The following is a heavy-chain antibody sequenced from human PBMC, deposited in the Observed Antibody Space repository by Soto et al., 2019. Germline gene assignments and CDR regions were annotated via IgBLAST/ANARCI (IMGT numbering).Heavy chain of an antibody. Sequence: SVKVSCKASGGTFSSYAISWVRQAPGQGLEWMGGIIPIFGTANYAQKFQGRVTITADESTSTAYMELSSLRSEDTAVYYCARDRHGLYYDSSGYPISPYFDYWGQGTLVTVSS. CDR2: IIPIFGTA. J-gene: IGHJ4*02. D-gene: IGHD3-22*01. V-gene: IGHV1-69*13. CDR3: ARDRHGLYYDSSGYPISPYFDY. CDR1: GGTFSSYA.